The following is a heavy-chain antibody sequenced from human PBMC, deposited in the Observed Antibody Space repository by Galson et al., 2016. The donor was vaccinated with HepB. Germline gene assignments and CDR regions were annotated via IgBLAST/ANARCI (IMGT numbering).Heavy chain of an antibody. D-gene: IGHD3-16*01. CDR1: GFTFSNYA. CDR3: GKHGGFDY. J-gene: IGHJ4*02. V-gene: IGHV3-23*01. CDR2: ISGNARDT. Sequence: SLRLSCAASGFTFSNYAMNWVRQAPGKGLEWVSAISGNARDTYFADSVKGRFTISRDNSKNTLFLCMDSLRVGDTAVYYCGKHGGFDYWGQGALVTVSS.